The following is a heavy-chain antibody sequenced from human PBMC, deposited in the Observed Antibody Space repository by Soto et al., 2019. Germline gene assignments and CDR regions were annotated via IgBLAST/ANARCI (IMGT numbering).Heavy chain of an antibody. CDR2: IYHSGST. D-gene: IGHD2-2*01. CDR1: GASISSSAW. J-gene: IGHJ4*02. V-gene: IGHV4-4*02. CDR3: ARVRCDTTSCFKDFFDY. Sequence: PSETLSLTCAVSGASISSSAWLSWIRQPPGKGPEWIGEIYHSGSTNYNPSLKSRVTMSVDKSKNQFSLELSSVTAADTAIYYCARVRCDTTSCFKDFFDYWGPGTLVTVSS.